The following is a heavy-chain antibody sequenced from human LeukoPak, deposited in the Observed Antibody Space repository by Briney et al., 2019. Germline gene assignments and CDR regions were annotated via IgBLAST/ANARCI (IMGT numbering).Heavy chain of an antibody. CDR3: ARRSEFGVLYYMDV. CDR2: ISGSSGTI. D-gene: IGHD3-16*01. CDR1: GFTFSSYS. Sequence: GGSLRLSCAASGFTFSSYSMNWVRQAPGKGLEWVSYISGSSGTIYYADSVKGRFTISRDNAKNSLYLQMNSLRGEDTAVYYCARRSEFGVLYYMDVWGKGNTVTVSS. J-gene: IGHJ6*03. V-gene: IGHV3-48*01.